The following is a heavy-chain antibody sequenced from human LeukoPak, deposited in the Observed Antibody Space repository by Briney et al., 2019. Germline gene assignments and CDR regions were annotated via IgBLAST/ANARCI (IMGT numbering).Heavy chain of an antibody. J-gene: IGHJ3*02. V-gene: IGHV3-21*01. CDR1: GFNFSSYS. D-gene: IGHD3-22*01. CDR3: ASGLLYYYDSSALGAFDI. CDR2: ISSSSSYI. Sequence: TGGSLRLSCAASGFNFSSYSMNWVRQAPGKGLEWVSSISSSSSYIYYADSVKGRFTISRDNAKNSLYLQMNSLRAEDTAVYYCASGLLYYYDSSALGAFDIWGQGTMVTVSS.